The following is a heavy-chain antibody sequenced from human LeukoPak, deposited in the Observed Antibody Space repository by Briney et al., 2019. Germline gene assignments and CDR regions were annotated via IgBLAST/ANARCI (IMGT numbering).Heavy chain of an antibody. V-gene: IGHV1-46*01. D-gene: IGHD1-14*01. J-gene: IGHJ3*02. CDR1: GYTFTIYY. Sequence: GASVKVSFKASGYTFTIYYMHWVRQAPGQGLEWMGRINPSGGSTSYAQKFQGRVTMTRDTSTSTVYMELSSLRSDDTAVYYCARGTHGGIRDAFDIWGQGTMVTVSS. CDR2: INPSGGST. CDR3: ARGTHGGIRDAFDI.